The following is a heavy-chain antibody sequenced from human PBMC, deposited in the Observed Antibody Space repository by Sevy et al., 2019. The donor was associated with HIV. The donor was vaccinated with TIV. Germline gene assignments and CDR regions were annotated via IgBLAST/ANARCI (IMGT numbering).Heavy chain of an antibody. CDR3: ARVRGWHLRYGMDV. V-gene: IGHV1-8*02. D-gene: IGHD6-19*01. J-gene: IGHJ6*02. CDR1: GFNFASYD. Sequence: ASVKVSCKASGFNFASYDIYWVRQATGQGLEWMGWMNTNTGNTGFAQKFQGRGTMTRNTSITTAYMELSNLRSEDTAVYYCARVRGWHLRYGMDVWGQGTTVTVSS. CDR2: MNTNTGNT.